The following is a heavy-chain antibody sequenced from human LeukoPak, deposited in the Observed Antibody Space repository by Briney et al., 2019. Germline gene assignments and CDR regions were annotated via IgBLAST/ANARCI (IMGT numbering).Heavy chain of an antibody. CDR2: INPSGGST. Sequence: ASVKVSCKASGYTFTSYYMHWVRQAPGQGLEWMGIINPSGGSTSYAQKFQGRVTMTRDMSTSTVYMELSSLRSEDTAVYYCARDPLPSSSKYYYYMDVWGKGTTVTVSS. J-gene: IGHJ6*03. CDR3: ARDPLPSSSKYYYYMDV. D-gene: IGHD6-6*01. V-gene: IGHV1-46*01. CDR1: GYTFTSYY.